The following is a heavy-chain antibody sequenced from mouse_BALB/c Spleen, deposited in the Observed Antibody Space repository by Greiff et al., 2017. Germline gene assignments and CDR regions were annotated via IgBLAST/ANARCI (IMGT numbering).Heavy chain of an antibody. J-gene: IGHJ4*01. CDR3: AAQLGRLYYYAMDY. V-gene: IGHV2-9*02. CDR2: IWAGGST. CDR1: GFSLTSYG. Sequence: VQVVESGPGLVAPSQSLSITCTVSGFSLTSYGVHWVRQPPGKGLEWLGVIWAGGSTNYNSALMSRLSISKDNSKSQVFLKMNSLQTDDTAMYYCAAQLGRLYYYAMDYWGQGTSVTVSS. D-gene: IGHD4-1*02.